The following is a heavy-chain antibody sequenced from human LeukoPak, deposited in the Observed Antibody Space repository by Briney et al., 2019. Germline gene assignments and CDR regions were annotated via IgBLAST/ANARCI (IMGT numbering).Heavy chain of an antibody. J-gene: IGHJ4*02. Sequence: SETLSLTCTVSGGSLSSYYWSWIRQPPGKGLEWIGYIYYSGSTNYNPSLKSRVTISVDTSKNQFSLKLSSVTAADTAVYYCARQRGRFGEFGGWGQGTLVTVSS. V-gene: IGHV4-59*08. D-gene: IGHD3-10*01. CDR1: GGSLSSYY. CDR2: IYYSGST. CDR3: ARQRGRFGEFGG.